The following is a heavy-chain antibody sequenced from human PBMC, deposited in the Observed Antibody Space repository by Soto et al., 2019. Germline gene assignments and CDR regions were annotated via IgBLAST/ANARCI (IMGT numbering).Heavy chain of an antibody. CDR3: ARPKGVYYGSGSYWNWFDP. J-gene: IGHJ5*02. CDR1: GGSFSGYY. V-gene: IGHV4-34*01. Sequence: PSDTLSLTCAVCGGSFSGYYWSGIRQPPGKGLEWIGEINHSGSTNYNPSLKSRVTISVDTSKNQFSLKLSSVTAADTAVYYCARPKGVYYGSGSYWNWFDPWGQGTLVTVSS. CDR2: INHSGST. D-gene: IGHD3-10*01.